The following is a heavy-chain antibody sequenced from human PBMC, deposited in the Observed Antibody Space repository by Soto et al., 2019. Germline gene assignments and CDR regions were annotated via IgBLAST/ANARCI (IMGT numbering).Heavy chain of an antibody. V-gene: IGHV4-61*01. J-gene: IGHJ4*02. Sequence: SSETLSLTCTVSGGSVSSGSYYWSWIRQPPGKGLEWIGYIYYSGSTNYNPSLKSRVTISVDTSKNQFSLKLSSVTAADTAVYYCARGYRRSGPFDYWGQGTLVTVSS. CDR1: GGSVSSGSYY. D-gene: IGHD3-3*01. CDR3: ARGYRRSGPFDY. CDR2: IYYSGST.